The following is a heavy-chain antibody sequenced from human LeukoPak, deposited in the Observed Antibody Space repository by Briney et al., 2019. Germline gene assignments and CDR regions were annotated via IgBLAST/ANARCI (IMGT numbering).Heavy chain of an antibody. CDR1: GGSISSNIYS. J-gene: IGHJ6*03. CDR3: ARPSSYIYYTDV. Sequence: KSSETLSLTCAVSGGSISSNIYSWGWVRQPPGKGLEWIGDIFYSGDTQYNASLKSRVTISVDTSENQFSLKLISVTAADTAMYYCARPSSYIYYTDVWGRGTTVTVSS. CDR2: IFYSGDT. V-gene: IGHV4-39*01. D-gene: IGHD1-14*01.